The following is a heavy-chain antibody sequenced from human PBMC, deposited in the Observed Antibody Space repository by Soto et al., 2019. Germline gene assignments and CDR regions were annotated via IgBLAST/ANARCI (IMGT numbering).Heavy chain of an antibody. D-gene: IGHD3-10*01. Sequence: PGGSLRLSCAASGFTFSSYAMHWVRQAPGKGLEYVSAISSNGGSTYYANSVKGRFTISRDNSKNTLYLQMGSLRAEDMAVYYCARSITMVRGGRPSYYYYGMDVWGQGTTVTVSS. V-gene: IGHV3-64*01. CDR1: GFTFSSYA. CDR3: ARSITMVRGGRPSYYYYGMDV. J-gene: IGHJ6*02. CDR2: ISSNGGST.